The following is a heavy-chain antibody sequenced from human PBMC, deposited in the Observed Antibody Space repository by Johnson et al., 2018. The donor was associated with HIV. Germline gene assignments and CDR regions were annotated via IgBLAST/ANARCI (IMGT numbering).Heavy chain of an antibody. CDR3: ARESLDAFDI. CDR1: GFTFSGSA. J-gene: IGHJ3*02. Sequence: VQLVESGGVVVQPGGSLRLSCAASGFTFSGSAMHWVRQAPGKGLEWVSYISGSGNSIYYADSVKGRFTISRDNAKNSLYLQMNSLRAEDTAVYYCARESLDAFDIWGQGTMVTVSS. CDR2: ISGSGNSI. V-gene: IGHV3-48*03.